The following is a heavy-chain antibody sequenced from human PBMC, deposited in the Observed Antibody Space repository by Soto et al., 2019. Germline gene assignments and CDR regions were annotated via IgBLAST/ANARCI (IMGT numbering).Heavy chain of an antibody. J-gene: IGHJ3*02. CDR1: GFTFSGSA. D-gene: IGHD2-2*01. Sequence: SLRLSCAASGFTFSGSAMHWVRQASGKGLEWVGRIRSKANSYATAYAASVKGRFTISRDDSKNTAYLQMNSLKTEDTAVYYCTRLPPYCSSTSCPQNDAFDIWGQGTMVTVSS. V-gene: IGHV3-73*01. CDR3: TRLPPYCSSTSCPQNDAFDI. CDR2: IRSKANSYAT.